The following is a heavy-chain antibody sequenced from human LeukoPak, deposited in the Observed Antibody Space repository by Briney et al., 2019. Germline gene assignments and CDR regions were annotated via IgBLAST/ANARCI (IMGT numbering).Heavy chain of an antibody. V-gene: IGHV4-59*12. D-gene: IGHD3-16*01. CDR2: IYYSGST. CDR1: GGSISSYY. J-gene: IGHJ4*02. Sequence: SETLSLTCTVSGGSISSYYWSWIRQPPGKGLEWIGSIYYSGSTYYNPSLKSRVTISVDTSKNQFSLKLSSVTAADTAVYYCARVSSVGSNDYYFDYWGQGTLVTVSS. CDR3: ARVSSVGSNDYYFDY.